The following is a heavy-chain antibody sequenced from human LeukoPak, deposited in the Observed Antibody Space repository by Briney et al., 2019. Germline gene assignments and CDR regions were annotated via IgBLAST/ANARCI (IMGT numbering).Heavy chain of an antibody. CDR1: GFTFSNYE. CDR2: ISGSGGST. D-gene: IGHD4-11*01. CDR3: AKWGMTTVTTGDY. V-gene: IGHV3-23*01. Sequence: GGSLRLSCAASGFTFSNYEIHWVRQATGKGLEWVSAISGSGGSTYYADSVKGRFTISRDNSKNTLYLQMNSLRAEDTAVYYCAKWGMTTVTTGDYWGQGTLVTVSS. J-gene: IGHJ4*02.